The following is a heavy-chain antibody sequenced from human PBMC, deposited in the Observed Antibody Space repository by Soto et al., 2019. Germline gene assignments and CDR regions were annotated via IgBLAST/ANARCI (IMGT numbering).Heavy chain of an antibody. Sequence: VQLLESGGGLVQPGGSLRLSCAASGFTFSGSAMTWVRQAPGKWLEYVSSITSSGSEVFHAASVKGRFTMSRDNSKNMLYLQMNSLRAEDTAVYYCAQEGYDSGWYWDYWGQGALVTVSS. CDR1: GFTFSGSA. CDR2: ITSSGSEV. V-gene: IGHV3-23*01. D-gene: IGHD6-19*01. J-gene: IGHJ4*02. CDR3: AQEGYDSGWYWDY.